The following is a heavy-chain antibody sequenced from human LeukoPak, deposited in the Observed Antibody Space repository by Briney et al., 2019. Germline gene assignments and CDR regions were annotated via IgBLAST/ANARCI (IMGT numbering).Heavy chain of an antibody. CDR3: ARVGHYYYYGMDV. J-gene: IGHJ6*02. Sequence: SETLSLTCTVSGVSISSSGYYWGWIRQPPGKGLEWIGSVDYTGITSHSPSLKSRVTISVDTSKNQFSLKVSSVSAADTAVYYCARVGHYYYYGMDVWGQGTTVTVSS. CDR2: VDYTGIT. V-gene: IGHV4-39*01. CDR1: GVSISSSGYY.